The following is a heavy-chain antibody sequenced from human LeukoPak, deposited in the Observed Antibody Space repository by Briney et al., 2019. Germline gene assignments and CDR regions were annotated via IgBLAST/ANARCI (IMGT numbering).Heavy chain of an antibody. J-gene: IGHJ4*02. V-gene: IGHV4-30-4*01. Sequence: SQTLSLTCTVSGGSISSGDYYWSWIRQPPGKGLECIGHIYYSGSTYYNPSLKSRVTISVDTSKNQFSLKLSSVTAADTAVYYCARGRGVPYYYDSSGYYPADYWGQGTLVTVSS. CDR2: IYYSGST. CDR1: GGSISSGDYY. D-gene: IGHD3-22*01. CDR3: ARGRGVPYYYDSSGYYPADY.